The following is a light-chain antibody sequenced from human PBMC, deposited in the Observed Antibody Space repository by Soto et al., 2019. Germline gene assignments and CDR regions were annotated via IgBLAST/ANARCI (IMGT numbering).Light chain of an antibody. CDR2: EVS. CDR3: SSYTSSSTRV. CDR1: SSDVGGYNY. V-gene: IGLV2-14*01. Sequence: QSALTQPASVSGSPGQSITISCTGTSSDVGGYNYVSWYQQYPGKAPKLVIYEVSNRPSGVSNRFSGSKSGNTASLTISGLQAEDEADYYCSSYTSSSTRVFGGGTKLTVL. J-gene: IGLJ3*02.